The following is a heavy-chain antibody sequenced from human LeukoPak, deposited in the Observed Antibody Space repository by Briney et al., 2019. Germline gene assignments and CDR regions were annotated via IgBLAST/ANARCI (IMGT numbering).Heavy chain of an antibody. CDR2: IYYSGST. J-gene: IGHJ5*02. D-gene: IGHD3-9*01. CDR3: ARGGRGNYDILTGYYRNWFDP. Sequence: SETLSLTSTVSGGSISSYYWSWIRQPPGKGLEWIGYIYYSGSTNYNPSLKSRVTISVDTSKNQFSLKLSSVTAAATAVYYCARGGRGNYDILTGYYRNWFDPWGQGTLVTVSS. CDR1: GGSISSYY. V-gene: IGHV4-59*01.